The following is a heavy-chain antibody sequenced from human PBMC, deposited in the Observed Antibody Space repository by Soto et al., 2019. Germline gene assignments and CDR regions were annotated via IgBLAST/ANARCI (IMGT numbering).Heavy chain of an antibody. D-gene: IGHD1-26*01. CDR3: EKDNGWVLASYSFDY. CDR1: GFTFDDYA. J-gene: IGHJ4*02. V-gene: IGHV3-9*01. CDR2: ISWNSGSI. Sequence: EVQLVESGGGLVQPGRSLRLSCAASGFTFDDYAMHWVRQAPGKGLEGVSGISWNSGSIGYADSVKGRFTISRDNAKNCLYLQMTSLTAEDTALYYCEKDNGWVLASYSFDYWGPGTLVTVS.